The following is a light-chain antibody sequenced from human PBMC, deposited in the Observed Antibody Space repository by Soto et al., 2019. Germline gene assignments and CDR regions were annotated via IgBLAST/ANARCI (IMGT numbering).Light chain of an antibody. CDR3: TSYTSSSTYV. CDR1: SSDIGGYNY. V-gene: IGLV2-14*01. J-gene: IGLJ1*01. Sequence: QSALTQPASVSGSPGQSITISCSGTSSDIGGYNYVSWYQQYPGKAPKLMIYDVSYRPPGVSNRFSGSKSGNTASLTISGLQAEDEADYYCTSYTSSSTYVFGTGTKLTVL. CDR2: DVS.